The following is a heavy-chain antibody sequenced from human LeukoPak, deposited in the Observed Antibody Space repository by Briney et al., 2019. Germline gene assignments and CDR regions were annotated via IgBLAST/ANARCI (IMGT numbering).Heavy chain of an antibody. V-gene: IGHV3-30*18. Sequence: GRSLRLSCAASGFTISSYGMHWVRQAPGKGLEWVAVISYDGSNKYYADSVKGRFTISRDNSKNTLYLQMNSLRAEDTAVYYCAKDTEDGPSYYYYGMDVWGQGTTVTVSS. CDR3: AKDTEDGPSYYYYGMDV. D-gene: IGHD5-24*01. J-gene: IGHJ6*02. CDR1: GFTISSYG. CDR2: ISYDGSNK.